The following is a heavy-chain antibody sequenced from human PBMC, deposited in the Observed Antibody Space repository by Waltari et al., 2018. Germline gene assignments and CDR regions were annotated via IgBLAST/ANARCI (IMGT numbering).Heavy chain of an antibody. D-gene: IGHD2-15*01. V-gene: IGHV3-30*18. J-gene: IGHJ4*02. Sequence: VQFLESGGGVVQPGTSLRLSCAASGFTFSNYAIHCVRQAPGKGLEGVAVISYLGGNPFYADSVEGRFTISRDHSKNALYLQMDSLRPDDTAVYYCAKDQLGHCASSSCYSPFDLWGQGTLVTVSS. CDR3: AKDQLGHCASSSCYSPFDL. CDR2: ISYLGGNP. CDR1: GFTFSNYA.